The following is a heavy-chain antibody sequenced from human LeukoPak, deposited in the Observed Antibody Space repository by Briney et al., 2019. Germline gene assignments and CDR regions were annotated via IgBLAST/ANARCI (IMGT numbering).Heavy chain of an antibody. Sequence: SETLSLTCTVSGGSISSDSYYWTWIRQPPGKGLEWIASIYYSGSTYYNPSLKSRVTISVDTSRNQFSLKLSSVTAADTAVYYCARGGLELPWPPYYYYYGMDVWGQGTTVTVSS. J-gene: IGHJ6*02. V-gene: IGHV4-39*01. CDR2: IYYSGST. D-gene: IGHD1-7*01. CDR3: ARGGLELPWPPYYYYYGMDV. CDR1: GGSISSDSYY.